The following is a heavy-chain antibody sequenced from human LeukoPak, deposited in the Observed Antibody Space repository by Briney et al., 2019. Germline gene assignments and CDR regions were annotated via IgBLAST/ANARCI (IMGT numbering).Heavy chain of an antibody. CDR3: ARHLTGQRAFDI. V-gene: IGHV4-34*12. CDR2: IIPGGSA. J-gene: IGHJ3*02. CDR1: GGSFRGYY. Sequence: SETLSLTCAVYGGSFRGYYWSWIRQPPAKGLEWIGEIIPGGSASYSPSLKSRVTVSVDTSKNQFSLKLNYMTAADTAVYYCARHLTGQRAFDIWGQGTMVTVSS.